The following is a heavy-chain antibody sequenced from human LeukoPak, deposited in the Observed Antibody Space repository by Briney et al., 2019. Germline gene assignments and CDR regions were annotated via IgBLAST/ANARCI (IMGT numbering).Heavy chain of an antibody. CDR3: ATLGMTTVTFFEY. CDR1: GYSISRAYY. CDR2: IYHSGST. J-gene: IGHJ4*02. D-gene: IGHD4-11*01. Sequence: SETLSLTCAVTGYSISRAYYWGWIRQPPGEGLEWIGTIYHSGSTYYNPSLKSRVTISVDTSKNQFSLKRSSVTAADTAVYYCATLGMTTVTFFEYWGQGTLVTVSS. V-gene: IGHV4-38-2*01.